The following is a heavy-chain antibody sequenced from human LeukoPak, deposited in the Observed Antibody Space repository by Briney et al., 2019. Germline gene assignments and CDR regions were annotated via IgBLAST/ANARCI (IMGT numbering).Heavy chain of an antibody. J-gene: IGHJ4*02. CDR3: ARDLSCGGYGYSCFDS. V-gene: IGHV3-74*01. CDR1: GLTFSSHW. CDR2: ITNDGSST. D-gene: IGHD3-16*01. Sequence: GGSLRLSCAASGLTFSSHWMHWVRQAPGKGLVWVSRITNDGSSTTYADCVKGRFTISRDNAKNMLYLQVNSLRAEDTAVYYCARDLSCGGYGYSCFDSWGQGTLVTVSS.